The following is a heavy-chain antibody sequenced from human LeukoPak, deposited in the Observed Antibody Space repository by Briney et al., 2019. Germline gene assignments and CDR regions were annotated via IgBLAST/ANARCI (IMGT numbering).Heavy chain of an antibody. CDR3: ARTMVRGVIASGFDF. Sequence: GESLKISCKGSGYSFTTYWIGWVRQMPGKGLEWMGTIYPGDSDTRYGPSFQGQVTILVDKSISTAYLQWSTLKASDTAMYYCARTMVRGVIASGFDFWGQGTLVTVSS. D-gene: IGHD3-10*01. CDR2: IYPGDSDT. CDR1: GYSFTTYW. V-gene: IGHV5-51*01. J-gene: IGHJ4*02.